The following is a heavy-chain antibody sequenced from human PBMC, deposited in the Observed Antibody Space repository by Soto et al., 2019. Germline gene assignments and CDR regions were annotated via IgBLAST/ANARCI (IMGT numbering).Heavy chain of an antibody. D-gene: IGHD3-10*01. V-gene: IGHV5-51*01. CDR2: IYPGDSDT. CDR1: GYRFASYW. Sequence: PGESLKISCKGSGYRFASYWIAWVRQVPGRGLEWMGIIYPGDSDTKYSPSFQGLVTMSVDKSTSTAYLQWNSLKAADTAVYYCARQGSSGYYYYGMDVWGQGTTVTVS. J-gene: IGHJ6*02. CDR3: ARQGSSGYYYYGMDV.